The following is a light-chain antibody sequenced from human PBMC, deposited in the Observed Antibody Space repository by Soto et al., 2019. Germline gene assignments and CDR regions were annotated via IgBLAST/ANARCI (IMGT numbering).Light chain of an antibody. CDR3: QSYDSSLSAYV. V-gene: IGLV1-40*01. Sequence: QSVLTQPPSVSGAPGQRVTISCTGSSSNIGAGYDVHWYQLLPGTAPKLLIYANTHRPSGVPDRFSGSNSGTSASLAITGLQAEDVADYACQSYDSSLSAYVFGPGTKLTVL. CDR1: SSNIGAGYD. J-gene: IGLJ1*01. CDR2: ANT.